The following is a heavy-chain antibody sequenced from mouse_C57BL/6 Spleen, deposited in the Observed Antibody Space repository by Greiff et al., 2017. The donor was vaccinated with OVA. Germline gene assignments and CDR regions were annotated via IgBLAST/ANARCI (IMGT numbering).Heavy chain of an antibody. CDR2: INPNYGPT. CDR1: GYSFTDYN. V-gene: IGHV1-39*01. CDR3: ARSGGNYPAFDD. Sequence: VQLQQSGPELVKPGASVKISCTASGYSFTDYNMNWVKQSNGKSLEWIGVINPNYGPTSYNQKFKGKATLTVDQSSSSAYMQLNSLTSEDSAVYYCARSGGNYPAFDDWGQGTTLTVSS. J-gene: IGHJ2*01. D-gene: IGHD2-1*01.